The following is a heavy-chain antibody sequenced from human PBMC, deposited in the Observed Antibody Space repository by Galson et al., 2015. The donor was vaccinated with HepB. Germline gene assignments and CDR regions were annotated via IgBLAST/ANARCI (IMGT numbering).Heavy chain of an antibody. J-gene: IGHJ5*01. Sequence: SLRLSCAASGFTFSTYAMSWVRQAPGKGLEWVSAISGSIGNTYYADSVKGRFTISRDNSKNTLYLQMDSLRAVDTAVYYCAKSPRGGVPHLTWFDSWGQGTLVTVSS. D-gene: IGHD3-10*01. V-gene: IGHV3-23*01. CDR2: ISGSIGNT. CDR1: GFTFSTYA. CDR3: AKSPRGGVPHLTWFDS.